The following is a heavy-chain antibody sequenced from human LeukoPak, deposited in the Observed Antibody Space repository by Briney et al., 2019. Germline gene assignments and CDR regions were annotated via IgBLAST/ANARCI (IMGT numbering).Heavy chain of an antibody. Sequence: SETLFLTCTVSGGSISSSSYYWGWIRQPPGKGLEWIGSIYYSGSTYYNPSLKSRVTVSVDTSKNQFSLKLSSVTAADTAVYYCARVPLTGDGGEDYWGQGTLVTVSS. CDR1: GGSISSSSYY. CDR2: IYYSGST. V-gene: IGHV4-39*07. CDR3: ARVPLTGDGGEDY. D-gene: IGHD7-27*01. J-gene: IGHJ4*02.